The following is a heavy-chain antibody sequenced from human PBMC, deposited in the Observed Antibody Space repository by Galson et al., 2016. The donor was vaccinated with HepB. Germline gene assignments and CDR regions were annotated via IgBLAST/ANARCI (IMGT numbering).Heavy chain of an antibody. V-gene: IGHV3-23*01. D-gene: IGHD3-22*01. J-gene: IGHJ4*02. CDR1: GFTFSRYA. CDR3: AKDAGVWYFDSSDPGAY. CDR2: TSGSGGST. Sequence: SLRLSCAASGFTFSRYAMNWVRQAPGKGLEWVSATSGSGGSTYYADSVKGRFTISRDNSKNTLYLRMNSLRAEDTAVYFCAKDAGVWYFDSSDPGAYWGQGSLVTVSS.